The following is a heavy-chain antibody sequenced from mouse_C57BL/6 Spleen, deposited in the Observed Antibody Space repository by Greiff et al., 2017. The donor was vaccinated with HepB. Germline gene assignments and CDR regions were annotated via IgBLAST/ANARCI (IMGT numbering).Heavy chain of an antibody. V-gene: IGHV1-64*01. Sequence: QVQLQQSGAELVKPGASVKLSCKASGYTFTSYWMHWVKQRPGQGLEWIGMIHPNSGSTNYNEKFKSKATLTVDKSSSTAYMQLSSLTSEDSAVYYCASQLGRGYFDVWGTGTTVTVSS. CDR1: GYTFTSYW. J-gene: IGHJ1*03. CDR2: IHPNSGST. CDR3: ASQLGRGYFDV. D-gene: IGHD4-1*02.